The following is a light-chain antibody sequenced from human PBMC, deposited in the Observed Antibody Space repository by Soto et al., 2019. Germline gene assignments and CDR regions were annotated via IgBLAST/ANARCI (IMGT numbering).Light chain of an antibody. CDR1: QSISRY. V-gene: IGKV3-11*01. J-gene: IGKJ5*01. Sequence: IVLTQSPATLSLSPGDRASLSCRASQSISRYLAWYQQRPGQAPRLLIYDASTRSPGIPARFSGSGSGTEFTLTISSLEPEDFAVYYCQQRSNWFVTFGQGTRLENK. CDR3: QQRSNWFVT. CDR2: DAS.